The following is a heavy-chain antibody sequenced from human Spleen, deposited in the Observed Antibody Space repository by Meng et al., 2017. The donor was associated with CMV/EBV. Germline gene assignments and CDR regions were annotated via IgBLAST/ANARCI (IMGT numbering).Heavy chain of an antibody. Sequence: QLQGSGPGLVKPSGTPPLTCAVSGGSISISTWWSWVRQPPGKGLEWIGEIYHSGGTNYNPSLRGRVTISLDKSKNQFSPTLRSVTAADTAVYYCARDPYATGWAGWGQGTLVTVSS. CDR1: GGSISISTW. J-gene: IGHJ4*02. D-gene: IGHD6-19*01. CDR2: IYHSGGT. CDR3: ARDPYATGWAG. V-gene: IGHV4-4*02.